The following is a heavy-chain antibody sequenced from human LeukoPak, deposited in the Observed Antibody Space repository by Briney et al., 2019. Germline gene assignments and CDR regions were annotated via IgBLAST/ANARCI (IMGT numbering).Heavy chain of an antibody. D-gene: IGHD2-15*01. CDR3: AKPLRNYCSGGSCQPGFDP. V-gene: IGHV3-33*06. Sequence: GRSLRLSCAASGFTFSSYGMHWVRQAPGKGLEWVAVIWYDGSNKYYADSVKGRFTISRDNSKNTLYLQMNSLRAEDTAVYYCAKPLRNYCSGGSCQPGFDPWGQGTLVTVSS. CDR2: IWYDGSNK. CDR1: GFTFSSYG. J-gene: IGHJ5*02.